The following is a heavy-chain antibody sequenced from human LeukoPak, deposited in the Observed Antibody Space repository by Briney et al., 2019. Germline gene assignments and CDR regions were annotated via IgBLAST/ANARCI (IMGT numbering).Heavy chain of an antibody. V-gene: IGHV3-48*02. CDR2: ISSSSSTI. J-gene: IGHJ4*02. CDR3: ARDLYYYDSGGYSNFDY. D-gene: IGHD3-22*01. CDR1: GFTFSSYS. Sequence: GGSLRLSCAASGFTFSSYSVNWVRQAPGKGLEWVSYISSSSSTIYYADSVKGRFTISRDNAKNSLYLQMNSLRDEDTAVYYCARDLYYYDSGGYSNFDYWGQGTLVTVSS.